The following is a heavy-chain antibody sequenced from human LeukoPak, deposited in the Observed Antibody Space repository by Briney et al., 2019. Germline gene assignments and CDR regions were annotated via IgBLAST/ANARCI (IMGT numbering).Heavy chain of an antibody. CDR3: ARGSPTFTIFGVVIMPPEGWHGYYYYGMDV. V-gene: IGHV1-8*01. D-gene: IGHD3-3*01. J-gene: IGHJ6*02. CDR2: MNPNSGNT. CDR1: GYTFTSYD. Sequence: ASVKVSCKASGYTFTSYDINWVRQATGQGLEWMGWMNPNSGNTGYAQKFQGRVTMTRNTSISTAYMELSSLRSEDTAVYYCARGSPTFTIFGVVIMPPEGWHGYYYYGMDVWGQGTTVTVSS.